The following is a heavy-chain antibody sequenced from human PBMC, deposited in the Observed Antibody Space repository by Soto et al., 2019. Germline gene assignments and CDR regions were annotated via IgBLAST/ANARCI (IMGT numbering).Heavy chain of an antibody. Sequence: LSLTCAVYGGSFSGYYWSWIRQPPGKGLEWIGEINHSGSTNYNPSLKSRVTISVDTSKNQLSLKLSSVTAADTAVYYCARGLAGRSSSWYDYWGQGTLVTVSS. CDR2: INHSGST. CDR1: GGSFSGYY. D-gene: IGHD6-13*01. J-gene: IGHJ4*02. CDR3: ARGLAGRSSSWYDY. V-gene: IGHV4-34*01.